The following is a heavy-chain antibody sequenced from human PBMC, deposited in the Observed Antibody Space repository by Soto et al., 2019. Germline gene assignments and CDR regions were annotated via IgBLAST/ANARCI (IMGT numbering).Heavy chain of an antibody. Sequence: QVQLVESGGGVVQPGWSLRLSCAASGFTFSSYAMHWVRQAPGKGLEWVAVISYDGSNKYYADSVKGRFTISRDNSKNTLYLQMNSLRLEDTAVYYCARPLWRDDYNWGYFDLWGRGTLVTVSS. CDR2: ISYDGSNK. J-gene: IGHJ2*01. V-gene: IGHV3-30-3*01. D-gene: IGHD4-4*01. CDR1: GFTFSSYA. CDR3: ARPLWRDDYNWGYFDL.